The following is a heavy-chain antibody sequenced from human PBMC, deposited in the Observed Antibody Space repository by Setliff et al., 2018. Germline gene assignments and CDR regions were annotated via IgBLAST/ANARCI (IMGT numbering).Heavy chain of an antibody. CDR3: ARFRVSSGGYNYYTMDV. J-gene: IGHJ6*02. D-gene: IGHD1-26*01. CDR2: ISPHTGKT. V-gene: IGHV1-18*01. Sequence: GASVKVSCKASGYTFTDYIINWVRQAPGQGLEWVGWISPHTGKTYFAQKLQGRVTMTTDTSAETAYMELRDLRFDDTATYYCARFRVSSGGYNYYTMDVWGQGTTVTVSS. CDR1: GYTFTDYI.